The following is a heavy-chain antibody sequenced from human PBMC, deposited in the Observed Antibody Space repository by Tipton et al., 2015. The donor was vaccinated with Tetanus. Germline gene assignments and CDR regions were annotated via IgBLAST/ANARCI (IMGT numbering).Heavy chain of an antibody. J-gene: IGHJ4*02. CDR2: TFYSDIN. CDR3: ARIPDYWSGYFDF. Sequence: TLSLTCNISGDSIKKYYWSWIRQPPGKGLEWIGYTFYSDINNYNPSLRSRVSISVDTAKNQFSLRLTSVTAADTAVYYCARIPDYWSGYFDFWGEGTLVTVSP. D-gene: IGHD3-3*01. V-gene: IGHV4-59*01. CDR1: GDSIKKYY.